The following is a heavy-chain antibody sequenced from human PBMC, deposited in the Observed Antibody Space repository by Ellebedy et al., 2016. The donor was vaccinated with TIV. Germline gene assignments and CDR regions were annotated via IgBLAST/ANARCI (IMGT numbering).Heavy chain of an antibody. J-gene: IGHJ4*02. CDR1: GFTFSDYY. Sequence: GESLKISCAASGFTFSDYYMSWIRQAPGKGLEWVSYISSSSSYTNYANSVKGRFTISRDNAKNSLYLQMNSLRAEDTAVYYCARASIWFGELFTPFDYWGQGTLVTVSS. CDR2: ISSSSSYT. CDR3: ARASIWFGELFTPFDY. V-gene: IGHV3-11*06. D-gene: IGHD3-10*01.